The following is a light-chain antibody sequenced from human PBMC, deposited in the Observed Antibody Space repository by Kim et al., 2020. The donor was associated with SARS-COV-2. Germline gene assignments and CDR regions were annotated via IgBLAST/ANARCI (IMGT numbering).Light chain of an antibody. V-gene: IGLV4-60*03. Sequence: QPVLTQSSSASVSLGSSVKLTCTLSSGHSSYIIAWHQQQPGKAPRYLMKLEGSGSYNKGSGVPDRFSGSSSGADRYLTISNLQSEDEADYYCETWDSNTRVFGGGTQLTVL. J-gene: IGLJ3*02. CDR2: LEGSGSY. CDR1: SGHSSYI. CDR3: ETWDSNTRV.